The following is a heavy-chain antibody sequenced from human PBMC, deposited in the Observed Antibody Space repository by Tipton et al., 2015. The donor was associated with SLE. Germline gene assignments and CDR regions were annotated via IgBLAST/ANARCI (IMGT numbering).Heavy chain of an antibody. CDR2: INWHGGST. J-gene: IGHJ4*02. CDR3: ARGTTPLNRIAAAAEYYFDY. V-gene: IGHV3-20*04. CDR1: GFTFDDYG. Sequence: GSLRLSCAASGFTFDDYGMSWVRQAPGKGLEWVSGINWHGGSTGYADSVKGRFTISRDNAKNSLYLQMNSLRAEDTAAYYCARGTTPLNRIAAAAEYYFDYWGQGTLDTASS. D-gene: IGHD6-13*01.